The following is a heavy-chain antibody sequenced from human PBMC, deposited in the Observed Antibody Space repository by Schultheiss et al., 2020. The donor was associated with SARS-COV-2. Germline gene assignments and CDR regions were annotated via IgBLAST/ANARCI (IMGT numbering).Heavy chain of an antibody. V-gene: IGHV4-39*07. CDR2: INHSGST. Sequence: SQTLSLTCTVSGGSISSGGYYWSWIRQPPGKGLEWIGEINHSGSTNYNPSLKSRVTISVDKSKNQFSLKLSSVTAADTAVYYCARDVNTDPYSSSWSGGMDVWGQGTTVTVSS. J-gene: IGHJ6*02. CDR3: ARDVNTDPYSSSWSGGMDV. D-gene: IGHD6-13*01. CDR1: GGSISSGGYY.